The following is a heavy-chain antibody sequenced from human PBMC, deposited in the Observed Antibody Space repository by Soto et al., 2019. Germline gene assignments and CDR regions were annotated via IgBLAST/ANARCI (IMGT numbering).Heavy chain of an antibody. CDR1: GGTFNSYP. CDR2: IIPIFGTA. D-gene: IGHD3-9*01. V-gene: IGHV1-69*06. J-gene: IGHJ6*02. Sequence: GASVKVSCKASGGTFNSYPISWMRQAHGQGLERMGGIIPIFGTANYAQKFKGRVTTPADRSTSSSYMELSSLSPQDPALYYCARSGDILTGGEGYYYYGMGVWGQGTTVAVCS. CDR3: ARSGDILTGGEGYYYYGMGV.